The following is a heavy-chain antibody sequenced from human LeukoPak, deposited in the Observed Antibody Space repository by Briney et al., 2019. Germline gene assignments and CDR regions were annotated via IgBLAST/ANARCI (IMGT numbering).Heavy chain of an antibody. J-gene: IGHJ6*03. CDR2: MYTSEST. CDR3: ARGGYTSGWPDYHYYMDV. Sequence: PSETLSLTCTVSGDSISSYYWSWIRQPAGKGLEWIGRMYTSESTNYNPSLKSRVTMSVDTSKSQFSLTLRSVIAADTAVYFCARGGYTSGWPDYHYYMDVWGRGTTVTISS. V-gene: IGHV4-4*07. D-gene: IGHD6-19*01. CDR1: GDSISSYY.